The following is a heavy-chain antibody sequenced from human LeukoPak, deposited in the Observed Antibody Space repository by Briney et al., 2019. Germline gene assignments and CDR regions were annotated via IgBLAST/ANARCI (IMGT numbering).Heavy chain of an antibody. CDR2: ITGSGVTT. CDR3: AKGWLLSYFDY. J-gene: IGHJ4*02. Sequence: GGSLRLSCAASGFAFSGYAMTWVRQPPGKGLEWVSGITGSGVTTYYADSVKGRFTISRDNSKNTLYLQMNSLRAEDTAVYYCAKGWLLSYFDYWGQGTLVTVSS. D-gene: IGHD3-3*01. CDR1: GFAFSGYA. V-gene: IGHV3-23*01.